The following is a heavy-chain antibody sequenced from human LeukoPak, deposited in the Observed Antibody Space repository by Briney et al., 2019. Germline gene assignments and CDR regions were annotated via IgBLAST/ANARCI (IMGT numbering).Heavy chain of an antibody. CDR1: GFTFSNYG. V-gene: IGHV3-23*01. Sequence: TGGSLRLSCAASGFTFSNYGMSWVRQAPGKGLEWVSGISDSGGNTYYADSVKGRFTISRDNSKNTVYLQMNSLRAEDTAVYYCAEGAAATGDFWGQGTLVTVSS. D-gene: IGHD6-13*01. J-gene: IGHJ4*02. CDR3: AEGAAATGDF. CDR2: ISDSGGNT.